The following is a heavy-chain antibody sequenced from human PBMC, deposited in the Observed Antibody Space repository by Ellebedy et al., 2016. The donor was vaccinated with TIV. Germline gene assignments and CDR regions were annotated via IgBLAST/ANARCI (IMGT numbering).Heavy chain of an antibody. J-gene: IGHJ4*02. CDR2: INPNSGDT. CDR3: ARGITYYDMSTGNYYFDY. V-gene: IGHV1-2*07. D-gene: IGHD3-9*01. CDR1: GYTFSGFY. Sequence: AASVKVSCKASGYTFSGFYMHWVRQAPGQGLQWMAWINPNSGDTKYAHHFQGRVALTRDTSINTAYMELSRLRSDDTAVYYCARGITYYDMSTGNYYFDYWGQGTLVTVSS.